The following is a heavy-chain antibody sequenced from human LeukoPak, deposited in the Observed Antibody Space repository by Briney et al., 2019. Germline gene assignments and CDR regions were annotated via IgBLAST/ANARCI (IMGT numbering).Heavy chain of an antibody. CDR2: IYYSGST. D-gene: IGHD3-22*01. Sequence: SETLSLTCTVSGGSVSSGGYYWSSVRQPPGTGLEDIGYIYYSGSTNYNPSLKSRVTISIDTSKNQFSLRLRSVTAADTAVYYCARDSASSGYMNAFDIWGQGTMVTVSS. CDR1: GGSVSSGGYY. CDR3: ARDSASSGYMNAFDI. V-gene: IGHV4-61*08. J-gene: IGHJ3*02.